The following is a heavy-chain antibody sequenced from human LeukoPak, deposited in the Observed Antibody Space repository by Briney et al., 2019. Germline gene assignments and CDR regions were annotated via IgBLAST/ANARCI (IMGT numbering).Heavy chain of an antibody. V-gene: IGHV4-59*12. Sequence: PSETLSLTCTVSGGSISTYYWTWIRQPPGKGLEWIGYIYYGGSTNYNPSLKSRVTISVDTSKNQFSLKLSSVTAADTAVYYCARGDYYYYYMDVWGKGTTVTVSS. J-gene: IGHJ6*03. CDR2: IYYGGST. CDR1: GGSISTYY. CDR3: ARGDYYYYYMDV.